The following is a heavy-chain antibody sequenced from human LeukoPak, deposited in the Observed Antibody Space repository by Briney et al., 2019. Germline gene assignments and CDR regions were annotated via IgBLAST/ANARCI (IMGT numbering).Heavy chain of an antibody. CDR1: GGFITAYY. J-gene: IGHJ4*02. CDR3: ASNTGTVFDY. D-gene: IGHD1-26*01. V-gene: IGHV4-59*01. CDR2: VYYSGST. Sequence: SETLSLTCTVSGGFITAYYWSWIRQPPGKGLEWIGYVYYSGSTEYNPSLRSRITISLEMSKQQFSLNLTSVTAADTAIYYCASNTGTVFDYWGQGALVIVSS.